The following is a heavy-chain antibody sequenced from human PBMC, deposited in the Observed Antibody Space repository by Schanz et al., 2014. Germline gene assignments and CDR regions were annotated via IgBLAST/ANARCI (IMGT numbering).Heavy chain of an antibody. Sequence: QVHLVQSGAEVHKPGASLKISCKASGYTFTGYYMHWVRQAPGQGPEFMGWISTFRNEDTNSAQRFQGRLTMTTDTSTSTAYMELRSLRSDDTAVYYCARGFDFWDRWGQGTLVIVSS. V-gene: IGHV1-2*02. CDR3: ARGFDFWDR. CDR2: ISTFRNEDT. CDR1: GYTFTGYY. D-gene: IGHD3-3*01. J-gene: IGHJ4*02.